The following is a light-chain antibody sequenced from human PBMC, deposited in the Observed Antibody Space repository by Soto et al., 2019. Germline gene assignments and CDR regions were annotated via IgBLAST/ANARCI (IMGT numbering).Light chain of an antibody. CDR3: ASWDDSLSGYV. J-gene: IGLJ1*01. CDR2: KNN. CDR1: SSSIGTNY. Sequence: QSALTQPPSASGTPGQRVTISCSGSSSSIGTNYVYWYQQLPGTAPKLLIYKNNQRPSGVPDRFSGSKSGTSASLAISGLRSEDEADYHCASWDDSLSGYVFGTGTKVTVL. V-gene: IGLV1-47*01.